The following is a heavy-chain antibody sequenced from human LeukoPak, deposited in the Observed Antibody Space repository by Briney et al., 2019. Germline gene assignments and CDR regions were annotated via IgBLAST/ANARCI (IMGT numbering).Heavy chain of an antibody. J-gene: IGHJ4*02. D-gene: IGHD3-16*01. CDR3: ARKTVWGGKSAFDY. V-gene: IGHV4-31*03. Sequence: SETLSLTCTVSGGSISSGGYYWSWIRQHPGKGLEWIGYIYYSGSTYYNPSLKSRVTISVDTSKNQFSLKLSSVTAADTAVYYCARKTVWGGKSAFDYWGQGTLVTVSS. CDR2: IYYSGST. CDR1: GGSISSGGYY.